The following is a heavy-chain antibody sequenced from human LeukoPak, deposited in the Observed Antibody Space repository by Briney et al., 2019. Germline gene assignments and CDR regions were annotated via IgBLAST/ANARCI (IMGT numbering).Heavy chain of an antibody. V-gene: IGHV3-48*04. CDR2: ITTTSTSK. CDR1: GFAFNTYS. J-gene: IGHJ6*02. CDR3: ARDPGMDV. Sequence: PGGSLRLSCAASGFAFNTYSMNWVRQAPGKGLQWVSSITTTSTSKYYADSVKGRFTISRDNAKNSLYLPMNSLRAEDTAVYHCARDPGMDVWGQGTTVTVSS.